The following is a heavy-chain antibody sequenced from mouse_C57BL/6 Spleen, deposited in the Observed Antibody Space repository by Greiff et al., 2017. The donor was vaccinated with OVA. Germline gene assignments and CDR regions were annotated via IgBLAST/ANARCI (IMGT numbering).Heavy chain of an antibody. CDR3: ARGGDYDVGYYFDD. CDR2: LNPYNGGT. J-gene: IGHJ2*01. Sequence: VQLQQSGPVLVKPGASVKMSCKASGYTFTDYYMNWVKQSHGKSLEWIGVLNPYNGGTSYNQKFKGKATLTVDKSASTAYMELNSLTSEDSAVYYCARGGDYDVGYYFDDWGQGTTLTVSS. V-gene: IGHV1-19*01. D-gene: IGHD2-4*01. CDR1: GYTFTDYY.